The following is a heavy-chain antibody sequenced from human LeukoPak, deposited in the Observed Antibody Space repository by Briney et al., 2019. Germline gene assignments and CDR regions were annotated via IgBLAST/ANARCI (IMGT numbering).Heavy chain of an antibody. Sequence: SETLSLTCTVSGGSISSYYWSWIRQPAGKGLEWIGRIYTSGSTNYNPSLKSRVTMSVDTYKNQISLYLSSVTASDTDVYYCASIVPNTAKVTSFDDWGQGTLVTVSS. J-gene: IGHJ4*02. CDR2: IYTSGST. CDR3: ASIVPNTAKVTSFDD. D-gene: IGHD5-18*01. V-gene: IGHV4-4*07. CDR1: GGSISSYY.